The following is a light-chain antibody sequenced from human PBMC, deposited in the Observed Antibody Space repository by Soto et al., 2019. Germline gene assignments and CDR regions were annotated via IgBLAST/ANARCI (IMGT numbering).Light chain of an antibody. CDR1: QSVSIR. J-gene: IGKJ2*01. Sequence: TQSPSTLSASVGDGVTITCRASQSVSIRLAWYQQKPGKAPKLLIYKASSLGSGVPSRFSGSGSGTEFSLTISSLQPDDFATYYCQQYNTYSPTFGQGTKLEIK. CDR2: KAS. V-gene: IGKV1-5*03. CDR3: QQYNTYSPT.